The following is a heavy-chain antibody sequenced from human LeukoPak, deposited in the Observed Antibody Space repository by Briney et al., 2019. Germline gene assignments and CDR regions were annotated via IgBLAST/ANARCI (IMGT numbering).Heavy chain of an antibody. CDR2: IWYDGSNK. V-gene: IGHV3-33*06. CDR3: AKDAVEYLYYFDY. J-gene: IGHJ4*02. CDR1: GFTFSSYG. Sequence: PGGSLRLSCAASGFTFSSYGMHWVRQAPGKGLEWVGVIWYDGSNKYYADSVKGRFTISRDNSKNTLYLQMNSLRAEDTAVYYCAKDAVEYLYYFDYWGQGTLVTVSS. D-gene: IGHD5-24*01.